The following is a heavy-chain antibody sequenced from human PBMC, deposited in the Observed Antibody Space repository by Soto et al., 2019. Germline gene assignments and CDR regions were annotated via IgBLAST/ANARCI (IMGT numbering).Heavy chain of an antibody. CDR2: FSRSVST. J-gene: IGHJ6*03. CDR3: ARLGDPLTYYYDPYMDV. D-gene: IGHD2-21*02. Sequence: SETLSLTCTVSGGSILSGDFYWTWIRQPPGKGLEWIGYFSRSVSTTYSPSLKSRLTISMETSKNQFSLKLSSVTVADTAVYYCARLGDPLTYYYDPYMDVWGQGTAVTVSS. CDR1: GGSILSGDFY. V-gene: IGHV4-30-4*01.